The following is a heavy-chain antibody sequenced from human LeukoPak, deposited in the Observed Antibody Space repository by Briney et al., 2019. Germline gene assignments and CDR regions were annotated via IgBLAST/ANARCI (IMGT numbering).Heavy chain of an antibody. CDR2: IRYDGGTK. CDR3: AKDGDDSIDY. V-gene: IGHV3-30*02. J-gene: IGHJ4*02. CDR1: GFTLICCG. D-gene: IGHD3-22*01. Sequence: QSGGSLRLSCAASGFTLICCGMHWVRQAPGKGLEWVAFIRYDGGTKYYTDSVKGRFTISRDNSRDTLYLQMNSLRAEDTAVYYCAKDGDDSIDYWGQGTLVTVSS.